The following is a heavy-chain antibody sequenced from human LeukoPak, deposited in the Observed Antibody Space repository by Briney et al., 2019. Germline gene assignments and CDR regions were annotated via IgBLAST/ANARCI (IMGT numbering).Heavy chain of an antibody. J-gene: IGHJ6*02. CDR2: IRSKAYGATT. D-gene: IGHD6-19*01. V-gene: IGHV3-49*04. CDR1: GFIFGDHA. Sequence: SGGSLRLSCTGFGFIFGDHAMSWVRQAPGKGLEWVGFIRSKAYGATTEYAASVKGRFTISRDDSKGTAYLQMNSLEIEDTAVYYCARGPILLWLHNGMDVRGQGTTVTVSS. CDR3: ARGPILLWLHNGMDV.